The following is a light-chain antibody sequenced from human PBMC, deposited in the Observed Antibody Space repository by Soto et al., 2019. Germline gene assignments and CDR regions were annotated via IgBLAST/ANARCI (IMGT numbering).Light chain of an antibody. Sequence: QLVLTQSPSASASLGASVKLTCTLSSGHSSYAIAWHQQQPEKGPRYLMKVNSNGSHSKGDGIPDRFSGSSSGAERYLTISSLPSEGEADYYCQTWGSGIRVVFGGGTQLTVL. CDR3: QTWGSGIRVV. CDR2: VNSNGSH. V-gene: IGLV4-69*01. J-gene: IGLJ2*01. CDR1: SGHSSYA.